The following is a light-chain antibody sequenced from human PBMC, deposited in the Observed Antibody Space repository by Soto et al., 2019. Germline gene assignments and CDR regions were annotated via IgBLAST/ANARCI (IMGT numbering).Light chain of an antibody. CDR3: SSYTSSSVYV. CDR2: EVN. Sequence: QSALAQPASVSGSPGQSITISCTGTSSDVGGYNYVSWYQQHPGKAPKLMIYEVNNRPSGVSNRFSGSKSGNTASLTISGLQAEDEADYYCSSYTSSSVYVFGTGTKVTVL. CDR1: SSDVGGYNY. V-gene: IGLV2-14*01. J-gene: IGLJ1*01.